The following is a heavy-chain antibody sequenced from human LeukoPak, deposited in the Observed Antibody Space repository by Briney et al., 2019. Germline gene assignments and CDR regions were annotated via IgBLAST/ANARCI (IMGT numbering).Heavy chain of an antibody. D-gene: IGHD3-3*01. V-gene: IGHV1-69*04. CDR3: AREQRYRGFLEWLFPDI. CDR2: IIPILGIA. Sequence: SVKVSCKASGGTFSSYAISWVRQAPGQGLEWMGRIIPILGIANYAQKFQGRVTITADKSTSTAYMELSSLRSEDTAVYYCAREQRYRGFLEWLFPDIWGQGTMVTVSS. J-gene: IGHJ3*02. CDR1: GGTFSSYA.